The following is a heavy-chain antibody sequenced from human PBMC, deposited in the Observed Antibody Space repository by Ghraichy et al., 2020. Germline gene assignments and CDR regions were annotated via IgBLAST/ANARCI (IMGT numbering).Heavy chain of an antibody. CDR2: IYYSGST. J-gene: IGHJ3*02. CDR1: GGSISSYY. Sequence: ESLNISCTVSGGSISSYYWSWIRQPPGKGLEWIGYIYYSGSTNYNPSLKSRVTISVDTSKNQFSLKLSSVTAADTAVYYCARDYDAFDIWGQGTMVTVSS. V-gene: IGHV4-59*01. CDR3: ARDYDAFDI.